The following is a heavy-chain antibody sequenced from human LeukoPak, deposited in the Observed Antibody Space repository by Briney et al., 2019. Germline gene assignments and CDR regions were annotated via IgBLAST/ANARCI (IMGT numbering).Heavy chain of an antibody. V-gene: IGHV3-30*03. J-gene: IGHJ4*02. CDR2: ISYDGSNK. D-gene: IGHD6-13*01. CDR3: ASPKAVAAAGRGFDY. CDR1: GFTFSSYG. Sequence: GGSLRLSCAASGFTFSSYGMHWVRQAPGKGLEWVAVISYDGSNKYYADSVKGRFTISRDNAKNSLYLQMNSLRAEDTAVYYCASPKAVAAAGRGFDYWGQGTLVSVSS.